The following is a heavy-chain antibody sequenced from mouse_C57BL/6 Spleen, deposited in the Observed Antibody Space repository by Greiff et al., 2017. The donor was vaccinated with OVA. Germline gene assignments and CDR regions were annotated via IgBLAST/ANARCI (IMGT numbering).Heavy chain of an antibody. CDR2: INPNNGGT. CDR3: ARPPGSSYGYWYFDV. Sequence: EVQLQQSGPELVKPGASVKISCKASGYTFTDYYMNWVKQSHGKSLEWIGDINPNNGGTSYNQKFKGKATLTVDKSSSTAYMELRSLTSEDSAVYYCARPPGSSYGYWYFDVWGTGTTVTVSS. V-gene: IGHV1-26*01. D-gene: IGHD1-1*01. CDR1: GYTFTDYY. J-gene: IGHJ1*03.